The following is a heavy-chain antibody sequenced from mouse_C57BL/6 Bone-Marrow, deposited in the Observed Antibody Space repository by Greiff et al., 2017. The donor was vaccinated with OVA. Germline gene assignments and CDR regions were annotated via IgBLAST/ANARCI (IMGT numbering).Heavy chain of an antibody. CDR1: GFSLSTFGMG. J-gene: IGHJ4*01. CDR2: IWWDDDK. D-gene: IGHD2-12*01. Sequence: QVTLKESGPGILQPSQTLSLTCSFSGFSLSTFGMGVGWIRQPSGKGLEWLAHIWWDDDKYYNPALKSRLTISKDTSKNQVFLKIANVDTADTATYYCARIRIYALYSFYYAMDYWGQGTSVTVSS. CDR3: ARIRIYALYSFYYAMDY. V-gene: IGHV8-8*01.